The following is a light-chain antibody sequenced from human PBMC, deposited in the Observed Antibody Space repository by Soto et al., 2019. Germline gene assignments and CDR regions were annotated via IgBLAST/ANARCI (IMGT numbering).Light chain of an antibody. V-gene: IGKV3-20*01. CDR2: GAS. CDR1: QSVSSSY. J-gene: IGKJ3*01. CDR3: QQYGISPFT. Sequence: EIVLTQSPGTLSLSPGERATLSCRASQSVSSSYLAWYQQKPGQAPRHLIYGASSRATGIPDRFSGSGSGTDFTLTISSLEPEDFTVYYCQQYGISPFTLGPGTKVDV.